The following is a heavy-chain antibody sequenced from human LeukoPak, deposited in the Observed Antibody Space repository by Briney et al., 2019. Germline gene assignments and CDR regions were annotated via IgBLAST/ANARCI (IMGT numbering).Heavy chain of an antibody. CDR3: AKDILDIVVVVAATRLDY. CDR2: ISGSGGST. J-gene: IGHJ4*02. D-gene: IGHD2-15*01. V-gene: IGHV3-23*01. CDR1: GFSFSSYA. Sequence: GGSLRLSCVASGFSFSSYAMSWVRQAPGKGLEWVSAISGSGGSTYYADSVKGRFTISRDNSKNTLYLQMNSLRAEDTAVYYCAKDILDIVVVVAATRLDYWGQGTLVTVSS.